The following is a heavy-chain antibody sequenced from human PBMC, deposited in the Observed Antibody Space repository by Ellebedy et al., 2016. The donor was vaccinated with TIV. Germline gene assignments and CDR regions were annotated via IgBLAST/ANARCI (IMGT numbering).Heavy chain of an antibody. V-gene: IGHV4-34*01. CDR2: INHSGST. CDR3: ASSTVVTSYGMDV. CDR1: GGSFSGYY. Sequence: MPSETLSLTCAVYGGSFSGYYWSWIRQPPGKGLEWIGEINHSGSTNYNPSLKSRVTIAVDTSKNQFSLNVTSVTAAGTAVYFCASSTVVTSYGMDVWGQGTTVTVSS. D-gene: IGHD2-21*02. J-gene: IGHJ6*02.